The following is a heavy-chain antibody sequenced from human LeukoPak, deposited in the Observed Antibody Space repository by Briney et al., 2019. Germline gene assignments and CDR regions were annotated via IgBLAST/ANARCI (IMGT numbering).Heavy chain of an antibody. CDR1: GFIFSNYG. CDR3: ARAMRSGYDY. D-gene: IGHD5-12*01. J-gene: IGHJ4*02. V-gene: IGHV3-48*02. Sequence: GGSLRLSCVASGFIFSNYGMNWVRQAPGKELEWLSYICSSSDAIYYADSVKGRFTISRDNAKNSLYLEMNSLRDEDTAVYYCARAMRSGYDYWGQGTLVTVSS. CDR2: ICSSSDAI.